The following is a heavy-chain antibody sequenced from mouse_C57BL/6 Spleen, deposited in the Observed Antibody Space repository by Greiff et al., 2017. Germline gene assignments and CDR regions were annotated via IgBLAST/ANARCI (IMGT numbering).Heavy chain of an antibody. Sequence: QVHVKQSGPELVKPGASVKISCKASGYAFSSSWMNWVKQRPGKGLEWIGRIYPGDGDTNYNGKFKGKATLTADKSSSTAYMQLSSLTSEDSAVYFCARGGINYYGSSWFAYWGQGTLVTVSA. CDR2: IYPGDGDT. V-gene: IGHV1-82*01. CDR1: GYAFSSSW. J-gene: IGHJ3*01. CDR3: ARGGINYYGSSWFAY. D-gene: IGHD1-1*01.